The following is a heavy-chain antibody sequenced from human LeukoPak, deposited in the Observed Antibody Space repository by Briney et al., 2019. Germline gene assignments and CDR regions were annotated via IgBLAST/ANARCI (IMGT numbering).Heavy chain of an antibody. CDR1: GGSISSYY. CDR3: ARVALGYCSGGSCYDVGYDY. Sequence: SETLSLTCTVSGGSISSYYWSWIRQPAGKGLEWIGRIYTSGSTNYNPSLKSRVTMSVDTSKNQFSLKLSSVTAADTAVYYCARVALGYCSGGSCYDVGYDYWGQGTLVTVSS. J-gene: IGHJ4*02. CDR2: IYTSGST. D-gene: IGHD2-15*01. V-gene: IGHV4-4*07.